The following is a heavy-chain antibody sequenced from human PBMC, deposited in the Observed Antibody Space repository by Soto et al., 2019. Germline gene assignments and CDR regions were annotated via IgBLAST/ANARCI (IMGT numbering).Heavy chain of an antibody. Sequence: QVQLVESGGGVVQPGRSLRLSCAASGFTFSSYGMHWVRQAPGKGLEWVAVIWYDGSNKYYADSVKGRFTISRDNSKNTLYLQMNSLRDEDTAVYYCAREYGSGSYYNSSDAFDIWGQGTMVTVSS. CDR3: AREYGSGSYYNSSDAFDI. V-gene: IGHV3-33*01. J-gene: IGHJ3*02. D-gene: IGHD3-10*01. CDR2: IWYDGSNK. CDR1: GFTFSSYG.